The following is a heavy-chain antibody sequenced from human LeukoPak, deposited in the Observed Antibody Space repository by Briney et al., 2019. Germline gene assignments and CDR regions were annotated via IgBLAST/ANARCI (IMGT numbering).Heavy chain of an antibody. CDR1: GESMIGHY. CDR2: IHHSGGT. J-gene: IGHJ5*02. Sequence: PSETLSLTCAVYGESMIGHYWTWIRQPPGKRLEWIGEIHHSGGTNSNPSLKNRVTMSIDMSKNQFSLKLNSVTAADTAVYFCARVTASGSGRAYDRWAQGNLVPVSS. V-gene: IGHV4-34*01. CDR3: ARVTASGSGRAYDR. D-gene: IGHD3-10*01.